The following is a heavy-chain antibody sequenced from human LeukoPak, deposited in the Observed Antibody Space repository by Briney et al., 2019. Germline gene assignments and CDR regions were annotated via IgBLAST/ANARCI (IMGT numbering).Heavy chain of an antibody. CDR1: GGSISSYY. CDR2: IYYSGST. CDR3: ARDHSDGSGSYFGRAFDI. Sequence: SETLSLTCTVSGGSISSYYWSWIRQPPGKGLEWIGYIYYSGSTNYNPSLKSRVTISVDTSKNQFSLKLSSVTAADTAVYYCARDHSDGSGSYFGRAFDIWGQGTMVTVSS. D-gene: IGHD3-10*01. J-gene: IGHJ3*02. V-gene: IGHV4-59*01.